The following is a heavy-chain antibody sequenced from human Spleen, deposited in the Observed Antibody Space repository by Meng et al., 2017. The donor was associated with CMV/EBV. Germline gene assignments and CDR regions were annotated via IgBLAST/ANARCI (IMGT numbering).Heavy chain of an antibody. D-gene: IGHD2-2*01. CDR3: AKPYCSSTSCYGGVDY. V-gene: IGHV3-7*01. CDR2: IKQDGSEK. CDR1: GFTLTRYW. J-gene: IGHJ4*02. Sequence: GESLKISCATSGFTLTRYWMSWVRQAPGKGLEWVANIKQDGSEKYYVDSVKGRFTISRDNAKNSLYLQMNSLRVEDTTVYYCAKPYCSSTSCYGGVDYWGQGTLVTVSS.